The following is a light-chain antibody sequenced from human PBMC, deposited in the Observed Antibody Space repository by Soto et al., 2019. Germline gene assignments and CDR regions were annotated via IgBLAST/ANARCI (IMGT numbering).Light chain of an antibody. J-gene: IGLJ3*02. CDR1: SSDVGSYNL. V-gene: IGLV2-23*02. CDR2: EDT. CDR3: CSYAGSSTFV. Sequence: QSALTQPASVSGSPGQSITISCTGTSSDVGSYNLVSWYQHYSGKAPKLMIYEDTKRPSGVSNRFSGSKSGNTASLTISGLQSEDEGDYYCCSYAGSSTFVFGGGTKVTVL.